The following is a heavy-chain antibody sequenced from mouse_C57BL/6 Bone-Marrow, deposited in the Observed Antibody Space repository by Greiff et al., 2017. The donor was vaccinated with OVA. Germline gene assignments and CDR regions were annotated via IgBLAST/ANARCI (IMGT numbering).Heavy chain of an antibody. CDR3: ARQDDYPYYFDY. D-gene: IGHD2-4*01. CDR2: ISGGGGNT. CDR1: GFTFSSYT. J-gene: IGHJ2*01. V-gene: IGHV5-9*01. Sequence: EVMLVESGGGLVKPGGSLKLSCAASGFTFSSYTMSWVRQTPEKRLEWVATISGGGGNTYYPDSVKGRFTISRDNAKNTLYLQMSSLRSEDTALYYCARQDDYPYYFDYWGQGTTLTVSS.